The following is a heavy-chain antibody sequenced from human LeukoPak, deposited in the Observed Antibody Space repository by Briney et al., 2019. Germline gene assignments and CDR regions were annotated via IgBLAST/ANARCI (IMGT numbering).Heavy chain of an antibody. CDR2: IWYDGSNK. CDR1: GFTFSDYY. Sequence: GGSLRLSCAASGFTFSDYYMSWIRQAPGKGLEWVAVIWYDGSNKYYADSVKGRFTISRDNSKNTLYLQMNSLRAEDTAVYYCAKDRVSGYSYGYLDYYYYMDVWGKGTTVTVSS. V-gene: IGHV3-33*06. J-gene: IGHJ6*03. CDR3: AKDRVSGYSYGYLDYYYYMDV. D-gene: IGHD5-18*01.